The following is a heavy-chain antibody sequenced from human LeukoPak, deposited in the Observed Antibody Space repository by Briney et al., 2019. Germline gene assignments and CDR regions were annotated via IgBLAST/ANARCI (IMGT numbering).Heavy chain of an antibody. D-gene: IGHD3-10*01. CDR2: VRNDGSDK. Sequence: GGSLRLSCAASGFIFSDYGMHWVRQAPGKGLEWVTLVRNDGSDKYYADSVKGRFTISRDNSKNTLYLQMNSLRPEDSAVYYCAKRYYGSGSQKYYFDYWGQGTLVTVSS. CDR3: AKRYYGSGSQKYYFDY. CDR1: GFIFSDYG. V-gene: IGHV3-30*02. J-gene: IGHJ4*02.